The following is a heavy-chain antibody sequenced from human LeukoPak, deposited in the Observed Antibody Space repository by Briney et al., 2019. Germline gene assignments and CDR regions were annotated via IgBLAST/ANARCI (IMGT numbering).Heavy chain of an antibody. CDR2: INTDGSST. Sequence: GGSLRLSCAASGFTFSSYWMHWVRQAPGKGLVWVSRINTDGSSTSYADSVKGRFTISRDNAKNTLYLQMNSLRAEDTAVYYCARGGNCSGGSCYFTAHPDYWGQGTLVTVSS. V-gene: IGHV3-74*01. J-gene: IGHJ4*02. CDR3: ARGGNCSGGSCYFTAHPDY. D-gene: IGHD2-15*01. CDR1: GFTFSSYW.